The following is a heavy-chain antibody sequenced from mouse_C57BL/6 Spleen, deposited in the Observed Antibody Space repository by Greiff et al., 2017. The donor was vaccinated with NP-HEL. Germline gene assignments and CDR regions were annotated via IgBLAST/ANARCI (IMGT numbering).Heavy chain of an antibody. CDR2: IWSGGST. Sequence: VQGVESGPGLVQPSQSLSITCTVSGFSLTSYGVHWVRQSPGKGLEWLGVIWSGGSTDYNAAFISRLSISKDNSKSQVFFKMNSLQADDTAIYYCARGDDYDGRPYYYAMDYWGQGTSVTVSS. CDR3: ARGDDYDGRPYYYAMDY. CDR1: GFSLTSYG. J-gene: IGHJ4*01. V-gene: IGHV2-2*01. D-gene: IGHD2-4*01.